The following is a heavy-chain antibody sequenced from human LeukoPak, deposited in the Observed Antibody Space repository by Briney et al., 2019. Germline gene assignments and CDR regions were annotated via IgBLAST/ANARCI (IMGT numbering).Heavy chain of an antibody. CDR2: IYTSGST. CDR1: GGSISSGSYY. J-gene: IGHJ4*02. D-gene: IGHD2-15*01. CDR3: ARDRYCSGDCYDS. V-gene: IGHV4-61*02. Sequence: PSQTLSLTCTVSGGSISSGSYYWSWIRQPAGKGPEWIGRIYTSGSTNYNPSLKSRVTISVDTSKNQFSLKLSSVTAADTAVYYCARDRYCSGDCYDSWGQGTLVTVSS.